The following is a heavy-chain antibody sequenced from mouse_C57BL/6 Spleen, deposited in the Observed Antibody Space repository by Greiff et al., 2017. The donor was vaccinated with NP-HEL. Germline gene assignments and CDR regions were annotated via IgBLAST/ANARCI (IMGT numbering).Heavy chain of an antibody. CDR2: ISGGGGNT. V-gene: IGHV5-9*01. CDR3: ARQDYGSSYYAMDY. J-gene: IGHJ4*01. CDR1: GFTFSSYT. D-gene: IGHD1-1*01. Sequence: EVHLVESGGGLVKPGGSLKLSCAASGFTFSSYTMSWVRQTPEKRLEWVATISGGGGNTYYPDSVKGRFTISRDNAKNTLYLQMSSLRSEDTALYYCARQDYGSSYYAMDYWGQGTSVTVSS.